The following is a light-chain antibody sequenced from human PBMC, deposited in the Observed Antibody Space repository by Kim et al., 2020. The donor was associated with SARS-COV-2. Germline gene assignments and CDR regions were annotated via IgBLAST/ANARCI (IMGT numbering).Light chain of an antibody. V-gene: IGKV4-1*01. Sequence: IVMTQSPDSLAVSLGERATINCKSSRSVLYSPHNKNYLAWYQLKPGQPPKLLIYWAATRESRVPDGFIGSGAGTDFTLTISSLQSEDVAVYYCQQYYSTPALTFGGGTKVDI. CDR3: QQYYSTPALT. CDR1: RSVLYSPHNKNY. J-gene: IGKJ4*01. CDR2: WAA.